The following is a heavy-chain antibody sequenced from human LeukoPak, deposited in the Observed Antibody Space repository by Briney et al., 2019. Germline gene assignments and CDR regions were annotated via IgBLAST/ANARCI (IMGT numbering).Heavy chain of an antibody. J-gene: IGHJ2*01. CDR1: GFTFSDYY. Sequence: GGSLRLSCAASGFTFSDYYMSWVRQAPGKGLEWVSAISGSGGSTYYADSVKGRFTISRDNSKNTLYLQMNSLRAEDTAVYYCAKDQGLRYPWYFDLWGRGTLVTVSS. CDR3: AKDQGLRYPWYFDL. V-gene: IGHV3-23*01. D-gene: IGHD3-9*01. CDR2: ISGSGGST.